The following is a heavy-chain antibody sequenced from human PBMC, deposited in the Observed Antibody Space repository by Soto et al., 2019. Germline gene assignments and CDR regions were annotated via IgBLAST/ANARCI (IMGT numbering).Heavy chain of an antibody. CDR1: GFTFSSYS. V-gene: IGHV3-48*01. CDR2: ISSSSSTI. CDR3: ARAISSGNY. D-gene: IGHD6-19*01. J-gene: IGHJ4*02. Sequence: EVQLVESGGGLVQPGGSLRLSCAASGFTFSSYSMNWVRQAPGKGLEWVSYISSSSSTIYYADSVKGRFTISRDNAKNSLYLQMNSLTAEDTAVYYCARAISSGNYWGQGTLVTVSS.